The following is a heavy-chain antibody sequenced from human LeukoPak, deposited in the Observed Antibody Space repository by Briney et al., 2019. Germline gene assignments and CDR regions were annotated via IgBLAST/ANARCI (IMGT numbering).Heavy chain of an antibody. CDR2: IKEDGREK. CDR1: RFTFSSYW. D-gene: IGHD3-22*01. V-gene: IGHV3-7*01. CDR3: ARLADSSSYYRYNYYYYFYMDV. J-gene: IGHJ6*03. Sequence: GVSLRLSCAASRFTFSSYWMMWVRQAPGKGLVWVANIKEDGREKYYVDSVRARFTISRDNAKNSPYLQMNSLRAEDTAVYYCARLADSSSYYRYNYYYYFYMDVWGKGTTVTVSS.